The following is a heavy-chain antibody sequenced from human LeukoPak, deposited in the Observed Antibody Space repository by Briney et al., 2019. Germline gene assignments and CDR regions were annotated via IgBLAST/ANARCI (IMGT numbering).Heavy chain of an antibody. D-gene: IGHD3-10*01. CDR3: ARSDYYGSGSHTVFDAFDI. J-gene: IGHJ3*02. Sequence: TLSLTXTVSXGSVNNYFWSWIRRPPGKGLEWIGYIDDSGNTDYNPSLKSQVSISIAKSKNQFFLKLSSVTAADTAMYYCARSDYYGSGSHTVFDAFDIWGQGTRVTVSS. CDR2: IDDSGNT. V-gene: IGHV4-59*02. CDR1: XGSVNNYF.